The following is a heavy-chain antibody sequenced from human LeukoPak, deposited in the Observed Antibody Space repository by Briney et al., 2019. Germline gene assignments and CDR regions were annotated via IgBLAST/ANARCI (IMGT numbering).Heavy chain of an antibody. Sequence: GGSLRLSCAASGFTVSSNYMSWVRQAPGKGLEWVSVIYSGGSTYYADSVKGRFTISRDNSKDTLYLQMNSLRAEDTAIYYCARNQQLGGHSYYYYGMDVWGQGTTVTVSS. CDR3: ARNQQLGGHSYYYYGMDV. D-gene: IGHD3-16*01. J-gene: IGHJ6*02. CDR1: GFTVSSNY. V-gene: IGHV3-53*01. CDR2: IYSGGST.